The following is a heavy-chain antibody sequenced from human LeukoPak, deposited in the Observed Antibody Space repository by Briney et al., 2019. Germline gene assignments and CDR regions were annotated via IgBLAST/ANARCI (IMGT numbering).Heavy chain of an antibody. CDR3: ARFVQVERRKRNYSYYYYMDV. Sequence: SETLSLTCTVSGGSISSSCYYWGWIRQPPGKGLDGIGSIYYSGSTYYNPSLKIRVTISVDKLKNQFSLKLSSVTAAATAVSYCARFVQVERRKRNYSYYYYMDVWGKGTTVTISS. D-gene: IGHD1-1*01. V-gene: IGHV4-39*01. CDR2: IYYSGST. CDR1: GGSISSSCYY. J-gene: IGHJ6*03.